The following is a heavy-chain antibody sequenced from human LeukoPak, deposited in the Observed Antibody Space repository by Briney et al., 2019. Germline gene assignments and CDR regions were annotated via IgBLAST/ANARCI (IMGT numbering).Heavy chain of an antibody. J-gene: IGHJ4*02. D-gene: IGHD5-12*01. CDR2: ISSNSSYI. CDR3: ARARSGYDFDY. Sequence: GGSLRLSCAASGFTFSSYSMNWVRQAPGKGLEWVSSISSNSSYIYYADSVKGRFTISRDNAKNSLYLQMNSLRAEDTAVYYCARARSGYDFDYWGQGTLVTVSS. V-gene: IGHV3-21*01. CDR1: GFTFSSYS.